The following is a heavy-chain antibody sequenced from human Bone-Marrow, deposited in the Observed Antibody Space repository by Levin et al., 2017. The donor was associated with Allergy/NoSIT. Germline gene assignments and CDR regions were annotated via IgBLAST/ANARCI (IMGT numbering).Heavy chain of an antibody. CDR2: IIPIFGRT. V-gene: IGHV1-69*01. CDR1: GGTFGNYG. J-gene: IGHJ5*02. D-gene: IGHD6-19*01. CDR3: ARDSQWLVS. Sequence: GGSLRLSCKASGGTFGNYGICWVRQAPGQGLEWMGGIIPIFGRTFYAQKFQGRVTITADESTSSAYMELRSLGSEDTAIYFCARDSQWLVSWGQGTLVTVSS.